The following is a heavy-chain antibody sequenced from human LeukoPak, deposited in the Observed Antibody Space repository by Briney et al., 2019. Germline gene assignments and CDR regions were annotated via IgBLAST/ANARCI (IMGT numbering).Heavy chain of an antibody. CDR2: IISSSSYI. CDR3: ARVPITMIDNDAFDI. CDR1: GFTFSSYS. V-gene: IGHV3-21*01. J-gene: IGHJ3*02. Sequence: GGSLRLSCAASGFTFSSYSMNWVRQAPGKGLEWVSSIISSSSYIYYADSVKGRFTISRDNAKNSLYLQMNSLRAEDTAVYYCARVPITMIDNDAFDIWGQGTMVTVSS. D-gene: IGHD3-22*01.